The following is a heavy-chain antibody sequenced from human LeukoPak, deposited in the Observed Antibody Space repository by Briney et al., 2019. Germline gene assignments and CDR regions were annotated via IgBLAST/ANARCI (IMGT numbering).Heavy chain of an antibody. CDR2: ISYDGSNK. J-gene: IGHJ4*02. CDR3: ARVLNYYDSSGYYFSY. V-gene: IGHV3-30-3*01. Sequence: GRSLRLSCAASGFTFSYYTMHWVRQAPREALEWVAVISYDGSNKYYADSVKGRFTISRDNSKNTLYLQMNSLRAEDTAVYYCARVLNYYDSSGYYFSYWGQGTLVTVSS. D-gene: IGHD3-22*01. CDR1: GFTFSYYT.